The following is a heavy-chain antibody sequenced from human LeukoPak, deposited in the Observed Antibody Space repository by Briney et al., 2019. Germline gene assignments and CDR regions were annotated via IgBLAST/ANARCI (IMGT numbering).Heavy chain of an antibody. J-gene: IGHJ3*02. CDR3: AREIRVVVAASAFDI. CDR2: INTNTGNP. V-gene: IGHV7-4-1*02. Sequence: ASVKVSCKASGYTFTSYDINWVRQAPGQGLEWMGWINTNTGNPTYAQGFTGRFVFSLDTSVSTAYLQISSLKAEDTAVYYCAREIRVVVAASAFDIWGQGTMVTVSS. D-gene: IGHD2-15*01. CDR1: GYTFTSYD.